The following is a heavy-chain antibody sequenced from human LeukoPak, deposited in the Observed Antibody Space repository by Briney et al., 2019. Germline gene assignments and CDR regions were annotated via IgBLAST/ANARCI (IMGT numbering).Heavy chain of an antibody. CDR3: ARNSYGYDY. D-gene: IGHD5-18*01. V-gene: IGHV4-59*01. J-gene: IGHJ4*02. CDR1: GGSISSYY. CDR2: TYYSGST. Sequence: SETLSLTCTVSGGSISSYYWSWIRQPPGKGLEWIGYTYYSGSTNYNPSLKSRVTISVDTSKNQFSLKLSSVTAADTAVYYCARNSYGYDYWGQGTLVTVSS.